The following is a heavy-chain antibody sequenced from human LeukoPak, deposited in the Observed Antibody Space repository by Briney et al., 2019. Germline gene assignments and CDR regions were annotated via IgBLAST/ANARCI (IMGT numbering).Heavy chain of an antibody. CDR2: ISYDGSNK. J-gene: IGHJ4*02. V-gene: IGHV3-30*03. Sequence: GGSLRLSCTLSELTFSGSGMHWVRQAPGKGLEWVAVISYDGSNKYYADSVKGRFTISRDNSKNTLYLQMNSLRAEDTAVYYCARRMTLFDYWGQGTLVTVSS. CDR1: ELTFSGSG. CDR3: ARRMTLFDY.